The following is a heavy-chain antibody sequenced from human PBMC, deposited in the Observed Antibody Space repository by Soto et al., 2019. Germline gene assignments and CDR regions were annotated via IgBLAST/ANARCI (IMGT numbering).Heavy chain of an antibody. Sequence: QVQLVESGGGVVQPGRSLRLSCAASGFTFKNYGMHWVRQGPGKGLEWVAVIWNDGKNKYYADSGQGRFTISRDNSKKALYLELNRLRVEETAVYKCARDPGRGEPPFDYWGQGTLVTVSS. CDR3: ARDPGRGEPPFDY. CDR2: IWNDGKNK. J-gene: IGHJ4*02. CDR1: GFTFKNYG. D-gene: IGHD3-10*01. V-gene: IGHV3-33*01.